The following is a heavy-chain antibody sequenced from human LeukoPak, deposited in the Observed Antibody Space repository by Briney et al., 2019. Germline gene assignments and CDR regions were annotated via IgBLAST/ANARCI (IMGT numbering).Heavy chain of an antibody. J-gene: IGHJ4*02. D-gene: IGHD3-22*01. CDR1: GGSISSYY. Sequence: SETLSLTCTVSGGSISSYYWSWIRQPPGKGLEWIGYIYYSGSTNYNPSLKSRVTISVHTSDNPFSLKLSSVTAADTAVYYCARGAPPPYYYDSSGYYYDYWGQGTLVTVSS. V-gene: IGHV4-59*01. CDR2: IYYSGST. CDR3: ARGAPPPYYYDSSGYYYDY.